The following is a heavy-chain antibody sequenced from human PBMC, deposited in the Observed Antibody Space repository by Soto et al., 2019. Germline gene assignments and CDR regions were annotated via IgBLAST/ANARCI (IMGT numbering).Heavy chain of an antibody. CDR3: ARAEAYSSSWSLPHFDY. CDR2: VHYGGSA. Sequence: SETLSLTCTVSGGSISGGIYYWAWIRQPPGKGLEYIGSVHYGGSAFYNPSLRSRVTISVDTSQNQFSLTLSSVTAADTAVYYCARAEAYSSSWSLPHFDYWGQGTLVTVSS. CDR1: GGSISGGIYY. J-gene: IGHJ4*02. V-gene: IGHV4-39*01. D-gene: IGHD6-13*01.